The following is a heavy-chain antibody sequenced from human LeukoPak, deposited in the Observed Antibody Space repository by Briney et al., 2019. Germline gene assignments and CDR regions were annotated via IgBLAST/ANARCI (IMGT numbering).Heavy chain of an antibody. J-gene: IGHJ3*02. Sequence: PGGSLGLSCAASXXTFXSYXMXWVXXAXGXXLXWVAVVWYDESNKYYVDSVKGRFTISRDNSKNTLYLQMNSLRAEXTAVYYCAKLGGDHRGPFDIWGQGTMVTVSS. V-gene: IGHV3-33*06. CDR2: VWYDESNK. D-gene: IGHD4-23*01. CDR3: AKLGGDHRGPFDI. CDR1: XXTFXSYX.